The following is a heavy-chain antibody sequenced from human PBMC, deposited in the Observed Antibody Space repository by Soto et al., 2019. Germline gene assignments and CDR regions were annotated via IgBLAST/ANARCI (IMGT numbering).Heavy chain of an antibody. V-gene: IGHV1-46*03. CDR1: GYTFTSYY. CDR2: INPSGGST. J-gene: IGHJ6*03. Sequence: GASVKVSCKASGYTFTSYYMHWVRQAPGQGLEWMGIINPSGGSTSYAQKFQGRVTMTRDTSTSTVYMELSSLRSEDTAVYYCARGEDIVVVPAAYVPYYYYYYMDVWGKGTTVTVSS. D-gene: IGHD2-2*01. CDR3: ARGEDIVVVPAAYVPYYYYYYMDV.